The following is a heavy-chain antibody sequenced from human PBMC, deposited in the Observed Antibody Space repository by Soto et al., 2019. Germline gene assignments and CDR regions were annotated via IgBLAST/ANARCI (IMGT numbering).Heavy chain of an antibody. CDR3: AKDYFYDSGGYYGPFDQ. CDR1: GFNFSLFG. J-gene: IGHJ4*02. D-gene: IGHD3-22*01. Sequence: PGGSLRLSCAASGFNFSLFGMHWVRQVPGKGLEWVAVKSFDGSNTHYADSVHGRFLISRDNFKEILYLQMNSLRPEDTAVYFCAKDYFYDSGGYYGPFDQWGQGTQVTVSS. V-gene: IGHV3-30*18. CDR2: KSFDGSNT.